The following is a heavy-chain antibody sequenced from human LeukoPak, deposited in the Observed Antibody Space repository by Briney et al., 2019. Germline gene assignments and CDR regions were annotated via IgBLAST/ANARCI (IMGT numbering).Heavy chain of an antibody. CDR3: ARGGDFWSGYTHFDY. CDR2: IYSGGST. J-gene: IGHJ4*02. V-gene: IGHV3-53*01. CDR1: GFTVSSNY. D-gene: IGHD3-3*01. Sequence: GGSLRLSCAASGFTVSSNYMSWVRQAPGKGLEWVSVIYSGGSTYCADSVKGRFTISRDNSKNTLYLQMNSLRAEDTAVYYCARGGDFWSGYTHFDYWGQGTLVTVSS.